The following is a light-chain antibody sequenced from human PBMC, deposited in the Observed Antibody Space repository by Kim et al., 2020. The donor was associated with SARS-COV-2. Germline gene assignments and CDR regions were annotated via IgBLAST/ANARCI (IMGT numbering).Light chain of an antibody. CDR2: GKN. V-gene: IGLV3-19*01. CDR3: NSRDSSGNHLV. Sequence: ALGQTVRITCKGDSRRSYYASWYQQKPGQAPVLVIYGKNNRPSGIPDRFSGSSSGNTASLTITGAQAEDEADYYCNSRDSSGNHLVFGTGTKVTVL. J-gene: IGLJ1*01. CDR1: SRRSYY.